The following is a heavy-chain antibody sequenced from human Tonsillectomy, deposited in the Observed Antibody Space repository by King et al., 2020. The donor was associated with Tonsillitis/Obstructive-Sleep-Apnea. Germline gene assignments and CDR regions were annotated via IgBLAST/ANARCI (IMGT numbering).Heavy chain of an antibody. D-gene: IGHD4-17*01. CDR1: GDSISRSTYY. J-gene: IGHJ4*02. CDR3: ATVTRGLDY. CDR2: FYSSGST. Sequence: QMQLQESGPGLVKPSETLSLTCTVSGDSISRSTYYWGWIRQPPGKGLEWIGSFYSSGSTYYNPSLKSRVTISVDSSKNHFSLQLTSVTAADTAVYFCATVTRGLDYWGQGTLVTVSS. V-gene: IGHV4-39*02.